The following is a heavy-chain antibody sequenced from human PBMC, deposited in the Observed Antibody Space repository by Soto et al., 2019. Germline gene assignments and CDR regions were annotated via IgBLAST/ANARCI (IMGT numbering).Heavy chain of an antibody. Sequence: GGSLRLSCAASGFTFSSYAMSWVRQAPGKGLEWVSAISGSGGSTYYADSVKGRFTISRDNAKNTLYLQMNSLRAEDTAVYYCARGDYYYYYGMDVWGQGTTVTVSS. CDR3: ARGDYYYYYGMDV. J-gene: IGHJ6*02. V-gene: IGHV3-23*01. CDR2: ISGSGGST. CDR1: GFTFSSYA.